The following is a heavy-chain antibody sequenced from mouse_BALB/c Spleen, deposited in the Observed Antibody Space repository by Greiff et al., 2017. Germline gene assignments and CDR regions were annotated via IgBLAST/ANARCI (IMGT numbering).Heavy chain of an antibody. D-gene: IGHD2-4*01. CDR2: ISYDGSN. Sequence: EVKLVESGPGLVKPSQSLSLTCSVTGYSITSGYYWNWIRQFPGNKLEWMGYISYDGSNKYNPYLKNRISITRDTSKNQFFLKLNSVTTEDTATYYCARSTMITTSAYWGQGTLVTVSA. J-gene: IGHJ3*01. V-gene: IGHV3-6*02. CDR1: GYSITSGYY. CDR3: ARSTMITTSAY.